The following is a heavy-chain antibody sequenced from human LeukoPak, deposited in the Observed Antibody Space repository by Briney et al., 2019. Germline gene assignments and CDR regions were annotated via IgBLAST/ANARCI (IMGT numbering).Heavy chain of an antibody. D-gene: IGHD3-16*01. J-gene: IGHJ3*02. CDR2: INHSGST. CDR1: GGSFSGYY. CDR3: ARGWGPFAAFDI. Sequence: PSETLSLTCAVYGGSFSGYYWSWIRQPPGKGLEWIGEINHSGSTNYNPSLKSRVTISVDTSKNQFSLKLSSVTAADTAVYYCARGWGPFAAFDIRGQGTMVTVSS. V-gene: IGHV4-34*01.